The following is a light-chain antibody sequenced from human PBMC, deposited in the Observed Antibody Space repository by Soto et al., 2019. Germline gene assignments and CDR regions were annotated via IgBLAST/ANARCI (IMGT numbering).Light chain of an antibody. V-gene: IGLV2-14*01. CDR2: EVS. CDR3: SSYTSSSTDV. J-gene: IGLJ1*01. Sequence: QSALTQPASVSGSPGQSITISCTGTSSDVGGYNYVSWYQQHPGKAPKLMIYEVSRRPSGVSNRFSGSKSGNTASLTISGLQAGDEAEYYCSSYTSSSTDVFGTGTKVTVL. CDR1: SSDVGGYNY.